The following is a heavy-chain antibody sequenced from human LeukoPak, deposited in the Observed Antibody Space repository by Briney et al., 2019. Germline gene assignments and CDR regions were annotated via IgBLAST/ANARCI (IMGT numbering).Heavy chain of an antibody. V-gene: IGHV4-4*07. J-gene: IGHJ6*02. CDR2: IYTSGNT. CDR3: ARDGSTRQYGMDV. CDR1: GGSISSYH. D-gene: IGHD2-2*01. Sequence: SETLSLTCTVSGGSISSYHWSWIRQPAGKGLEWIGHIYTSGNTDYNPSLKSRVTISVDTSKNQFSLKLSSVTAADTAVYYCARDGSTRQYGMDVWGQGTTVTVSS.